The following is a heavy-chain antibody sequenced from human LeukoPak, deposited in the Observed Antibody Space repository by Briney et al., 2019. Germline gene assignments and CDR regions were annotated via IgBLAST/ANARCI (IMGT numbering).Heavy chain of an antibody. V-gene: IGHV3-23*01. CDR2: ISGSGGST. CDR1: GFTFSSYA. Sequence: PGGSLRLSCAASGFTFSSYAMSWVRQAPGKGLEWVSAISGSGGSTYYADSVKGRYTISRDNSKNTLYLQMNSLRAEDTAVYYCARQGSVVAANFDYWGQGTLVTVSS. CDR3: ARQGSVVAANFDY. J-gene: IGHJ4*02. D-gene: IGHD2-15*01.